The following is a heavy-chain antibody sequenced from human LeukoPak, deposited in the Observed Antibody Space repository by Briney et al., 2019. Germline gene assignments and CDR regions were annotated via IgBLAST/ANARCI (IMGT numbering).Heavy chain of an antibody. V-gene: IGHV3-53*01. J-gene: IGHJ4*02. Sequence: PGGSLRLSCAAAGFIVRSNYMSWVRQAPGKGLEWVSIIYSGGSTYYADSVKGRFTISRDDSKNTLYLQMNSLRAEDTAVYYCARAPHFYSSSYPYYFDYWGQGTLVTVSS. CDR2: IYSGGST. D-gene: IGHD6-6*01. CDR3: ARAPHFYSSSYPYYFDY. CDR1: GFIVRSNY.